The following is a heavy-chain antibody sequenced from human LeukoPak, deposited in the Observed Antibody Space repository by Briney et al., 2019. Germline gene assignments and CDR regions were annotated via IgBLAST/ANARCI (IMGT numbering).Heavy chain of an antibody. CDR1: GGSISSYY. CDR3: ARGGYSYGYDDDFDY. J-gene: IGHJ4*02. D-gene: IGHD5-18*01. CDR2: IYNSGST. Sequence: PSETLSLTCTVSGGSISSYYWSWIRQPPGKGLEWIGYIYNSGSTNHNPSLKSRVTISVDTAKNQFSLKLSYVTAADTAVYYCARGGYSYGYDDDFDYWGQGTLVTVSS. V-gene: IGHV4-59*01.